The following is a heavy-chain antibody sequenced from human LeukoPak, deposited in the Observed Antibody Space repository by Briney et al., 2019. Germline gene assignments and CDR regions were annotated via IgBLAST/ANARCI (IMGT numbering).Heavy chain of an antibody. CDR1: GFTFSSYA. CDR2: ISGSGGST. J-gene: IGHJ3*02. CDR3: ASQYPPGYDSSGYYLTAFDI. D-gene: IGHD3-22*01. Sequence: PGGSLRLSCAASGFTFSSYAMSWVRQAPGKGLEWVSAISGSGGSTYYADSVKGRFTISRDNSKNTLYLQMNSLRAEDTAVYYCASQYPPGYDSSGYYLTAFDIWGQGTMVTVSS. V-gene: IGHV3-23*01.